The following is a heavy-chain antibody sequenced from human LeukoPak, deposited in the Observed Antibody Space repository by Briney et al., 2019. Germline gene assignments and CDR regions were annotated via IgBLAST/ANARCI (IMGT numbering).Heavy chain of an antibody. CDR1: GGSISSGDYY. D-gene: IGHD3-3*01. Sequence: SQTLSLTCTVSGGSISSGDYYWSWIRQPPGKGLEWIGYIYYSGSTYYNPSLKSRVTISVDTSKNQFSLKLSSVTAADTAVYYCASYDFWSGTVDYWGQGTLVTVSS. V-gene: IGHV4-30-4*08. CDR2: IYYSGST. J-gene: IGHJ4*02. CDR3: ASYDFWSGTVDY.